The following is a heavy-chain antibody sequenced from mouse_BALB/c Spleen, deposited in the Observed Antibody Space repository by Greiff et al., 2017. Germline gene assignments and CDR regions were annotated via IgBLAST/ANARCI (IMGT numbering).Heavy chain of an antibody. CDR3: AKLPDY. V-gene: IGHV3-2*02. Sequence: EVQRVESGPGLVKPSQSLSLTCTVTGYSITSDYAWNWIRQFPGNKLEWRGYISYSGSTSYNPSLKSRFSITRDTSKNQFFLQLNSVTTEDTATYYCAKLPDYWGQGTTLTVSS. CDR1: GYSITSDYA. CDR2: ISYSGST. J-gene: IGHJ2*01. D-gene: IGHD1-1*01.